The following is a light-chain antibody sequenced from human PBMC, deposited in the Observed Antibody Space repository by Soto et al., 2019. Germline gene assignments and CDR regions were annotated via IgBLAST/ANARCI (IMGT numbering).Light chain of an antibody. CDR1: GMDVGGYNY. Sequence: QSVLTQPASVSGSPGLSSPTSCTGTGMDVGGYNYVSWYQQHPGKAPKLMIFDVSNRPSGVSNRFSGSKSGNTASLTISGLQAEDEADYYCSSYTSSSTPVVFGGGTKLTVL. J-gene: IGLJ2*01. CDR3: SSYTSSSTPVV. CDR2: DVS. V-gene: IGLV2-14*01.